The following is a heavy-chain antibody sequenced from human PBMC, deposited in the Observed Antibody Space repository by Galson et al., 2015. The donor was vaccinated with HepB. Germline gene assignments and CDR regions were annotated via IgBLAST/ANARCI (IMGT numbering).Heavy chain of an antibody. V-gene: IGHV4-34*01. D-gene: IGHD2-2*01. J-gene: IGHJ4*02. Sequence: ETLSLTCAVYGGSFSGYYWNWIRQPPGKGLEWIGEIFHSGTTKYNVSLKSRIIISVDTSKNQFSLRLNSVTAADAAVYFCARGGGHCGSASCHPFDYWGRGTLVTVSS. CDR1: GGSFSGYY. CDR2: IFHSGTT. CDR3: ARGGGHCGSASCHPFDY.